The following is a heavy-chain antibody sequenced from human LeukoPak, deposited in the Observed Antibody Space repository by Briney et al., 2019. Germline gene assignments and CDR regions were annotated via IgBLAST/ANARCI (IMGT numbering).Heavy chain of an antibody. J-gene: IGHJ4*02. CDR3: AIEVEISTITPLN. V-gene: IGHV1-46*01. D-gene: IGHD5-24*01. CDR2: INPSSGSS. Sequence: GASVKISCKASGYTFTTYYTHWVRQAPGQGLEWMGIINPSSGSSSYGHKFQGRVTLTRDTSTSTVYMELSSLRSEDTAVYYCAIEVEISTITPLNWGQGTLVTVPS. CDR1: GYTFTTYY.